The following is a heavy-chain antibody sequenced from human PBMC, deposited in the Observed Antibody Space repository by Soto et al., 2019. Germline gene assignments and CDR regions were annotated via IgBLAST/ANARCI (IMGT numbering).Heavy chain of an antibody. CDR2: ISSDGSKE. D-gene: IGHD4-4*01. CDR3: ARGGPYSNYYYYGMDV. V-gene: IGHV3-30*03. CDR1: GVTFSSHG. Sequence: GGSLRLSCAASGVTFSSHGMHWARQAPGKGLEWVALISSDGSKEYYADSVKGRFTISRDNSKNTLYLQMNSLRAEDTAVYYCARGGPYSNYYYYGMDVWGQGTTVTVSS. J-gene: IGHJ6*02.